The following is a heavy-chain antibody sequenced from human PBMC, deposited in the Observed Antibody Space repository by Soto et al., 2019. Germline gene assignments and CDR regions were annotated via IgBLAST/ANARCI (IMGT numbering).Heavy chain of an antibody. J-gene: IGHJ3*02. V-gene: IGHV3-30*18. D-gene: IGHD3-22*01. CDR2: ISYDGSNK. CDR1: GFTFSSYG. Sequence: GGSLRLSCAASGFTFSSYGMHWVRQAPGKGLEWVAVISYDGSNKYYADSVKGRFTISRDNSKNTLYLQMNSLRAEDTAVYYCAKEIYDIEYYDSSGPGAFDIWGQGTMVTVSS. CDR3: AKEIYDIEYYDSSGPGAFDI.